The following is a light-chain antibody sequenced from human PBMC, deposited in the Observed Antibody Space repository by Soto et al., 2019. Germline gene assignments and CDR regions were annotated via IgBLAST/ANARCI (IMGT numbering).Light chain of an antibody. Sequence: QSVLTQPASVSGSPGQSITISCTGTSSDVGGYNYVSWYQQHPGKAPKLMIYDVSNRPSGVSNRFSGSKSGNTASLTISGLQAEDEADYDCSSYTSSSTLIFDGGTKLTVL. J-gene: IGLJ2*01. CDR1: SSDVGGYNY. CDR2: DVS. V-gene: IGLV2-14*01. CDR3: SSYTSSSTLI.